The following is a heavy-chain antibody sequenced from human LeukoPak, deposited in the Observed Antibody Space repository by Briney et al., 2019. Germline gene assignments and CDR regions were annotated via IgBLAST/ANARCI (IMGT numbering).Heavy chain of an antibody. Sequence: QSGGSLRLSCAASGFTFIDYDMHWVRQVIGKGLEWVSAIGTRGDTHYSGSVKGRFTISRENAESSLYLQMNSLRAEDTAVYYCARGGIQVSGIDEFDYWGQGALVTVSS. J-gene: IGHJ4*02. CDR2: IGTRGDT. CDR1: GFTFIDYD. D-gene: IGHD6-19*01. CDR3: ARGGIQVSGIDEFDY. V-gene: IGHV3-13*01.